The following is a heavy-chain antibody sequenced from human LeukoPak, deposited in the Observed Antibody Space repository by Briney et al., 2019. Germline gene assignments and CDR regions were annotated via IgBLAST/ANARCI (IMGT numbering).Heavy chain of an antibody. Sequence: XVSGGSISSYYWSWIRQPPGKGREWIGSIYHSGSTYYNPSLKSRVTISVDTSKNQFSLKLSSVTAADTAVYYCARAVPHGLDPRDAFDIWGQGTMVTVSS. CDR3: ARAVPHGLDPRDAFDI. CDR2: IYHSGST. D-gene: IGHD2-8*01. J-gene: IGHJ3*02. CDR1: GGSISSYY. V-gene: IGHV4-59*08.